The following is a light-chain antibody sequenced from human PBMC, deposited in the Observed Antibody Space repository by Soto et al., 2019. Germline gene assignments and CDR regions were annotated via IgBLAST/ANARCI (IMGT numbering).Light chain of an antibody. CDR3: QQYNKWPPLT. CDR2: GAS. V-gene: IGKV3-15*01. Sequence: EIVMTQSPATLSVSPGERATLSCRASQSVSSKLAWYQQKPGQAPRLLIYGASTRATGTPARFSGSGSGTEFTLTISSLQSEDFAVYYCQQYNKWPPLTFGGGTKVEIK. J-gene: IGKJ4*01. CDR1: QSVSSK.